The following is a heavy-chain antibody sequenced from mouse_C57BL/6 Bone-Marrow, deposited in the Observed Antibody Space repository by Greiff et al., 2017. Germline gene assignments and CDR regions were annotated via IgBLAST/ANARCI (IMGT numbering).Heavy chain of an antibody. J-gene: IGHJ2*01. CDR1: GYTFTSYW. CDR2: IDPSDSYT. CDR3: AREDLVRYYVDY. V-gene: IGHV1-69*01. D-gene: IGHD1-1*01. Sequence: QVQLQQPGAELVMPGASVKMSCKASGYTFTSYWMHWVKQRPGQGLEWIGEIDPSDSYTNYNQKFKGKATLTVDKSSSTAYMQLSSLTSEDSSVYYCAREDLVRYYVDYWGQGTTLTVSS.